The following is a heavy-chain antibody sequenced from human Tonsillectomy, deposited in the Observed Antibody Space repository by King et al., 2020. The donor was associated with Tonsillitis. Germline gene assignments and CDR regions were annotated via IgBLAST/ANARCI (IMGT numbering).Heavy chain of an antibody. Sequence: ERQLVESGGGLVQPGRSLRLSCAASGFTFYDYAMHWVRQAPGKGLEWVSGISWNSGSIGYADSVKGRFTISRDNAKNSLYLQMNSLRPEDTAFYYCAKEMGPLSGLDGLDYWGQGTLVTVTS. J-gene: IGHJ4*02. CDR1: GFTFYDYA. CDR3: AKEMGPLSGLDGLDY. CDR2: ISWNSGSI. D-gene: IGHD2-15*01. V-gene: IGHV3-9*01.